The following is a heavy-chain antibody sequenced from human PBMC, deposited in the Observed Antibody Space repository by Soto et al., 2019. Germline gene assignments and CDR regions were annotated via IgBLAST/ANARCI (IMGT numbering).Heavy chain of an antibody. CDR1: GVSLSTGGLF. CDR2: IYYSGNT. Sequence: QVQLQESGPGLVKPSQTLSLTCTVSGVSLSTGGLFWSWVRQHPGNGLEWIGYIYYSGNTDYNPFLKSRLNIPIDTSKTQFSLNLRSVTAADTAVYYCAMALRPTGDPGSWYFDLWGRGTLVTVSS. CDR3: AMALRPTGDPGSWYFDL. J-gene: IGHJ2*01. D-gene: IGHD1-1*01. V-gene: IGHV4-31*03.